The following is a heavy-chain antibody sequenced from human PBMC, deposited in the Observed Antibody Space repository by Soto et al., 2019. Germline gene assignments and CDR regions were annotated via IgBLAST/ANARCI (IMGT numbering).Heavy chain of an antibody. CDR2: IYSGGST. V-gene: IGHV3-53*01. D-gene: IGHD4-4*01. CDR3: ARDQATVTDNYYYGMDV. J-gene: IGHJ6*02. CDR1: GFTVSSTS. Sequence: PGGSLRLSCAASGFTVSSTSISWVRQPPGKGLEWVSVIYSGGSTYYADSVKGRFTISRDNSKNTLYLQMNSLRAEDTAVYYCARDQATVTDNYYYGMDVWGQGTTVTVSS.